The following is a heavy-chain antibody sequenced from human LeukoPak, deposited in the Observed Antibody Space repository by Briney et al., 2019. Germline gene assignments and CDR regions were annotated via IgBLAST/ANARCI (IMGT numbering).Heavy chain of an antibody. Sequence: SETLSLTCTVSGASFSSYYWTWIRQPPGKGLEWIGHIYYSGSTNYNPSLKSRVTISVDSSKNQFSLKLSSVTAADTAVYYCAGLSSNSWFNNWLDPWGQGTLVTVSS. J-gene: IGHJ5*02. CDR2: IYYSGST. D-gene: IGHD6-13*01. CDR3: AGLSSNSWFNNWLDP. V-gene: IGHV4-59*08. CDR1: GASFSSYY.